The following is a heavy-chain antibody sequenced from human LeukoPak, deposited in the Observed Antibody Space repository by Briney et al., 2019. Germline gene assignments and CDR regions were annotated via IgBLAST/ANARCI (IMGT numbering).Heavy chain of an antibody. J-gene: IGHJ4*02. CDR1: GGSVSSYY. D-gene: IGHD2/OR15-2a*01. Sequence: KASETLSLTCTVSGGSVSSYYWSWIRQPAGKGLEWIGRIYTSGSTNYNPSFKSRATLSVDTSKNQFSLKLSSVTAADTAVYYCARKTTFILVWGQGTLVTVSS. CDR2: IYTSGST. CDR3: ARKTTFILV. V-gene: IGHV4-4*07.